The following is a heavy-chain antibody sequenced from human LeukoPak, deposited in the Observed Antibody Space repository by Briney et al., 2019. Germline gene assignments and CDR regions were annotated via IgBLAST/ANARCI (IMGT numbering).Heavy chain of an antibody. V-gene: IGHV3-23*01. CDR1: GFTFSSYG. CDR2: IVGSGDRT. J-gene: IGHJ4*02. Sequence: GGSLRLSCAASGFTFSSYGMSWVRQAPGKGLEWVSTIVGSGDRTFDADSVKGRLTISRDNSKNTLYLQMNSLRAEDTAVYYCARSETGRVVRAVRGVPADYWGQGTLVTVSS. D-gene: IGHD3-10*01. CDR3: ARSETGRVVRAVRGVPADY.